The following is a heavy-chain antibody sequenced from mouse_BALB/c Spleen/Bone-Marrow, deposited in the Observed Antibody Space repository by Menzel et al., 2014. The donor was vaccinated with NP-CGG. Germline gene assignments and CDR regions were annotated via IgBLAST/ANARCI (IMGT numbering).Heavy chain of an antibody. CDR3: ARVIYWYFDV. V-gene: IGHV1-9*01. CDR1: GYTFRNYW. CDR2: IIPGSGST. J-gene: IGHJ1*01. Sequence: QVQLQQSGAELMKPGASVKISCMATGYTFRNYWIEWVKQRPGHGLEWIGEIIPGSGSTDYNENFKGKATFTADTSSNTAYMQLSSLTSADSAVYYCARVIYWYFDVWGAGTTVTVSS.